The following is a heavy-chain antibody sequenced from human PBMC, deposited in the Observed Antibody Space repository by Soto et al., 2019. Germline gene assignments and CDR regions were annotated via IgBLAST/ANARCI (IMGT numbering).Heavy chain of an antibody. CDR2: IDPSDSPT. CDR3: ARQIYDSDTGPNFQYYFDS. V-gene: IGHV5-10-1*01. CDR1: GYSFAGYW. J-gene: IGHJ4*02. Sequence: PGESLKISCKGSGYSFAGYWITWVRQKPGKGLEWMGRIDPSDSPTYYSPSFRGHVTISVTKSITTVVLQWRSLRASDTAMYYCARQIYDSDTGPNFQYYFDSWGQGTPVTVSS. D-gene: IGHD3-22*01.